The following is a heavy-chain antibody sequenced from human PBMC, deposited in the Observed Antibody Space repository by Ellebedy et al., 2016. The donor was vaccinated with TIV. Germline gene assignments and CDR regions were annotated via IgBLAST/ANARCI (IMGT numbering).Heavy chain of an antibody. D-gene: IGHD3-10*01. CDR3: ARDTYGHTAPPFY. CDR2: ITGKGFGGTT. CDR1: GFTFGDYA. V-gene: IGHV3-49*03. Sequence: PGGSLSLSCTTSGFTFGDYAISWFRQPPGKGLEWVGFITGKGFGGTTQYAASVKGRFTISRDDSNSIAYLQMNSLKTEDTAVYYCARDTYGHTAPPFYWGQGTLVTVSS. J-gene: IGHJ4*02.